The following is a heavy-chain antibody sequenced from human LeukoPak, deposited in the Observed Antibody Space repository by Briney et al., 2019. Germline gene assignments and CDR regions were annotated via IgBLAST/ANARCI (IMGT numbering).Heavy chain of an antibody. CDR2: MNPNSGNA. Sequence: GPVKVSCKASGYTFTSYGISWVRQAAGQGLEWMGWMNPNSGNAGYAQKFQGRISITRNTSTNTAYMELSGLRSEDTAVYYCARGPRVFGVVIAPYWYFDFWGRGTLVTVSS. CDR1: GYTFTSYG. V-gene: IGHV1-8*03. J-gene: IGHJ2*01. D-gene: IGHD3-3*01. CDR3: ARGPRVFGVVIAPYWYFDF.